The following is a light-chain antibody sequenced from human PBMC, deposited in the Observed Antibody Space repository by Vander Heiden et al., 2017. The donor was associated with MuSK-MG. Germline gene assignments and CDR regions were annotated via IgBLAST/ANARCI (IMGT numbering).Light chain of an antibody. V-gene: IGLV2-14*01. CDR2: EVS. CDR1: SSDVGGYNF. J-gene: IGLJ2*01. CDR3: SSYTSSSTVV. Sequence: QSALTQPASVSGSPGQSITISCPGTSSDVGGYNFVSWYQQHPGKAPKFMIYEVSNRTTGVSNRFSGSKSGNTASLTIAGLQAEDEADYYCSSYTSSSTVVFGGGTRLTVL.